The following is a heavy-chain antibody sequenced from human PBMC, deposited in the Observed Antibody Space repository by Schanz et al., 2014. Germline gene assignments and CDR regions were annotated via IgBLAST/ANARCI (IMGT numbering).Heavy chain of an antibody. V-gene: IGHV3-43*01. D-gene: IGHD6-13*01. J-gene: IGHJ4*02. CDR3: AKVAAAATYLDS. CDR2: VTWDGGYT. Sequence: EVQLVESGGVVVQPGGSLRLSCAGSGFTFDDYTMHWVRQPPGKGLEWVSLVTWDGGYTYYADSVKGRFTISRDNSKNTLYLQMNSLRAEDTAVYYCAKVAAAATYLDSWGLGTLVTVSS. CDR1: GFTFDDYT.